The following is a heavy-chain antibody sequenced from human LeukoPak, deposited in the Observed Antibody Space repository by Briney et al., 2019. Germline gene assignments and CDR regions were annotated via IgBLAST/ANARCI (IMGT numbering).Heavy chain of an antibody. CDR2: IYYSGST. D-gene: IGHD4-23*01. Sequence: PSETLCLTCTVSGGSISSYYWSWIRQPPGKGLEWIGYIYYSGSTNYNPSLKSRVTISVDTSKNQFSLKLSSLTAADTAVYYCARGSYGGNSFDYWGQGTLVTVSS. CDR1: GGSISSYY. J-gene: IGHJ4*02. V-gene: IGHV4-59*01. CDR3: ARGSYGGNSFDY.